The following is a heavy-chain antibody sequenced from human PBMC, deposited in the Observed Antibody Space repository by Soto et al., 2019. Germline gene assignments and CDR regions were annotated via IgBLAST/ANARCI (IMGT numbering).Heavy chain of an antibody. D-gene: IGHD6-19*01. CDR2: ISSGGRYI. CDR3: ARDGSGWSRDL. CDR1: GFSFSTCS. V-gene: IGHV3-21*01. J-gene: IGHJ4*02. Sequence: DVQLVESGGGLVKPGGSLRLSCAASGFSFSTCSMNWVRQAPGKGLEWVSSISSGGRYIYYADSVKGRFTISRDNAKNSLDLLMNSPRAEDTAVYYCARDGSGWSRDLWGQGTLVTVSS.